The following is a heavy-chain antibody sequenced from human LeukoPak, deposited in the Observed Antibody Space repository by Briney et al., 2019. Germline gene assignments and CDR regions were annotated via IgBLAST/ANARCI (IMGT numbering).Heavy chain of an antibody. CDR1: GFTVGYNY. CDR2: IYNSGST. Sequence: GGSLRLSCAASGFTVGYNYMTWVRQAPGQGLEWVAAIYNSGSTYYADSVKGRFTISRDNSKNTLYLQMNSLRAEDTAVYYCAKGGLTFNDYWGQGTLVTVFS. J-gene: IGHJ4*02. V-gene: IGHV3-53*01. CDR3: AKGGLTFNDY. D-gene: IGHD3-10*01.